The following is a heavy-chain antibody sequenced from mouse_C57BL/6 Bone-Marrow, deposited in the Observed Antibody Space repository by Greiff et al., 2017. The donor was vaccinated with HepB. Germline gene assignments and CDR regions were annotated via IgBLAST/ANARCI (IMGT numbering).Heavy chain of an antibody. D-gene: IGHD1-1*01. CDR3: AREGATVVDFDY. V-gene: IGHV1-82*01. CDR1: GYAFSSSW. CDR2: IYPGDGDT. J-gene: IGHJ2*01. Sequence: LQESGPELVKPGASVKISCKASGYAFSSSWMNWVKQRTGKGLEWIGRIYPGDGDTNYNGKFKGKATLTADKSSSTAYMQLSSLTSEDSAVYFCAREGATVVDFDYWGQGTTLTVSS.